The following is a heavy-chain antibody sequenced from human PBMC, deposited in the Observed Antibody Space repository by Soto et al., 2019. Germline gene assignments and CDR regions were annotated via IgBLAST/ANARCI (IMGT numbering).Heavy chain of an antibody. CDR1: GGSISSGDYY. V-gene: IGHV4-30-4*01. D-gene: IGHD3-10*01. J-gene: IGHJ6*02. Sequence: PSETLSLTCTVSGGSISSGDYYWSWIRQPPGKGLEWIGYIYYSGSTYYNPSLKSRVTISVDMSKNQFSLKLSSVTAADTAVYYCAREGSYGSGSYYSFGMDVWGQGTTVTVSS. CDR2: IYYSGST. CDR3: AREGSYGSGSYYSFGMDV.